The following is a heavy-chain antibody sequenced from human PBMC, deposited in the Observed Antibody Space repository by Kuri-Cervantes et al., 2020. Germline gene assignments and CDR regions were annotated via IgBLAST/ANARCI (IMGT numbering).Heavy chain of an antibody. CDR2: IYYSGST. Sequence: SETLSLTCTVSGGSISSSGYYWGWIRQPPGKGLDWIGSIYYSGSTFNNSSLRSRVTISVDTSKNQFSLKLSSVTAADTAVYYCARGPYYGSGSYYSKGFLDYWGQGTLVTVSS. D-gene: IGHD3-10*01. V-gene: IGHV4-39*01. CDR3: ARGPYYGSGSYYSKGFLDY. CDR1: GGSISSSGYY. J-gene: IGHJ4*02.